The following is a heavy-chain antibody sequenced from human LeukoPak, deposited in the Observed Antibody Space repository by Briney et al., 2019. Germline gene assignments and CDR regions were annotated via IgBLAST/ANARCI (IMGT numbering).Heavy chain of an antibody. CDR1: GGSISGGGDT. CDR2: IYYSGFT. D-gene: IGHD4-17*01. Sequence: SETLSLTCSVSGGSISGGGDTWNWIRQPPGKSLEWLGHIYYSGFTSYNPSLQSRLLISVDTSKNQFSLRLTSVTAADTAVYYCARDRMTTVTTNPYYYYYYMDVWGKGTTVTISS. CDR3: ARDRMTTVTTNPYYYYYYMDV. V-gene: IGHV4-30-4*07. J-gene: IGHJ6*03.